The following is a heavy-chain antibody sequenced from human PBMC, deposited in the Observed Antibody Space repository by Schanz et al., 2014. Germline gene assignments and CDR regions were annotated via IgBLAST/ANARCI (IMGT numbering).Heavy chain of an antibody. CDR2: IDDTGST. D-gene: IGHD3-10*01. V-gene: IGHV4-39*01. CDR3: ARLMVPGWFDP. CDR1: GGSISSSTYY. Sequence: QLQLQESGPGLVIPSETLSLTCTVSGGSISSSTYYWGWIRQPPGKGPEWIGTIDDTGSTYYTPSRRGRHPMPVDTPKSKLPVKLTSVTAADTAVYYCARLMVPGWFDPWGQGQLVTVSS. J-gene: IGHJ5*02.